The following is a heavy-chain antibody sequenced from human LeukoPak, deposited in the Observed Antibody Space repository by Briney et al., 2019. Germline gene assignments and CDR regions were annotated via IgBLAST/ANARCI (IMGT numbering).Heavy chain of an antibody. CDR1: GGSISSYY. Sequence: SETLSLTCAVSGGSISSYYWSWIRQPAGKGLEWIGRIYTSGSTNYNPSLKSRVTMSVDTSKNQFSLKLSSVTAADTAVYYCAREDYDILTGNDAFDIWGQGTMVTVSS. CDR2: IYTSGST. J-gene: IGHJ3*02. V-gene: IGHV4-4*07. D-gene: IGHD3-9*01. CDR3: AREDYDILTGNDAFDI.